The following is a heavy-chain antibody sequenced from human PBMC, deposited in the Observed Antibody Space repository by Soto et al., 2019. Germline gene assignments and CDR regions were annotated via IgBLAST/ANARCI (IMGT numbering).Heavy chain of an antibody. J-gene: IGHJ3*02. CDR2: TYHSGNP. CDR3: ARRYGWAFDI. Sequence: SETLSLTCDVSGDTISTGGYTWAWIRQPPGEALEWIGHTYHSGNPNYNPSLKSRVIISVDTSKNQFSLKLSSVTAADTAVYYCARRYGWAFDIWGQGTMVTVSS. V-gene: IGHV4-30-2*01. CDR1: GDTISTGGYT. D-gene: IGHD3-16*01.